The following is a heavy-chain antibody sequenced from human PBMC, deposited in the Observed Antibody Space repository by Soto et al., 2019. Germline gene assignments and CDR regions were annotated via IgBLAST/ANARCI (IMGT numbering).Heavy chain of an antibody. V-gene: IGHV1-69*13. J-gene: IGHJ4*02. D-gene: IGHD3-22*01. CDR2: IIPIFGTA. CDR3: ASPQIYYDSSGYPFDY. Sequence: GASVKVSCKASGGTFSSYAISWVRQAPGQGLEWMGGIIPIFGTANYAQKFQGRVTITADESTSTAYMELSSLRSEDTAVYYCASPQIYYDSSGYPFDYWGQGTLVTVSS. CDR1: GGTFSSYA.